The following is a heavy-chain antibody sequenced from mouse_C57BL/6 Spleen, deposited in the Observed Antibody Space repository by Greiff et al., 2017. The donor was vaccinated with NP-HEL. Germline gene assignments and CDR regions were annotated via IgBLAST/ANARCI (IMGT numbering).Heavy chain of an antibody. CDR3: ANPITYYSNSWFAY. CDR1: GYTFTDYY. D-gene: IGHD2-5*01. V-gene: IGHV1-19*01. J-gene: IGHJ3*01. Sequence: EVQVVESGPVLVKPGASVKMSCKASGYTFTDYYMNWVKQSHGKSLEWIGVINPYNGGTSYNQKFKGKATLTVDKSSSTAYMELNSLTSEDSAVYYCANPITYYSNSWFAYWGQGTLVTVSA. CDR2: INPYNGGT.